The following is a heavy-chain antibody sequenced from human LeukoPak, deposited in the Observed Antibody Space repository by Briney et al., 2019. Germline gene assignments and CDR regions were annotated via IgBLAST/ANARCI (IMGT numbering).Heavy chain of an antibody. CDR1: GFTFSGSS. J-gene: IGHJ5*02. D-gene: IGHD6-13*01. V-gene: IGHV3-73*01. CDR3: TTSYSGNSWYDWFGP. CDR2: IRTKANSYAT. Sequence: QPGGSLRLSCAASGFTFSGSSIHWVRQASGKRLEWVGLIRTKANSYATAYAASVTGRFTISRDDSKDTSYLQMNSLKTEDTALYFCTTSYSGNSWYDWFGPWGQGTLVTVSS.